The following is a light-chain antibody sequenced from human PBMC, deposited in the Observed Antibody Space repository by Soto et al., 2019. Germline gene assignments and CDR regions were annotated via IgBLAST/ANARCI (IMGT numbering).Light chain of an antibody. Sequence: SPGTLSLSPGERATLSCRASQSVSSNYLAWYQQKPGQAPRLLIFGATSRATGIPGRFSGSGSGTDFTLTISRLEPEDFAVYYCQQYSSSITFGQGTRLEIK. V-gene: IGKV3-20*01. CDR1: QSVSSNY. CDR2: GAT. CDR3: QQYSSSIT. J-gene: IGKJ5*01.